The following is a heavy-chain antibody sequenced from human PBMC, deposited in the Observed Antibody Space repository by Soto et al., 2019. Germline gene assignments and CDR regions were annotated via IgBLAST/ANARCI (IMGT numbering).Heavy chain of an antibody. CDR3: ARLVSAAANDY. CDR1: GFTFSSYW. CDR2: IKQDETEK. D-gene: IGHD1-26*01. J-gene: IGHJ4*02. Sequence: EVQLVESGGGLVQPGGSLRLSCAASGFTFSSYWMSWVRQAPAKGLEWVANIKQDETEKYYVDSVKGRLTISRDNAKNSLYLQMNSLRAEDTAVYYCARLVSAAANDYWGQGNLVTVSS. V-gene: IGHV3-7*04.